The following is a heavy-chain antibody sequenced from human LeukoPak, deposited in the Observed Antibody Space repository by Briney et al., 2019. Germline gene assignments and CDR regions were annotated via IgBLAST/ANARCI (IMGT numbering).Heavy chain of an antibody. J-gene: IGHJ4*02. D-gene: IGHD1-26*01. CDR2: ISGGGGST. CDR1: GFTFSDYG. V-gene: IGHV3-23*01. CDR3: AKGGKWDVTPFDY. Sequence: GRSLRLSCAASGFTFSDYGMHWVRQGPGKGLEWVSTISGGGGSTYYADSVKGRFTISRDNSKNTLYLQVNSLRAEDTAVYYCAKGGKWDVTPFDYWGQGTLVTVSS.